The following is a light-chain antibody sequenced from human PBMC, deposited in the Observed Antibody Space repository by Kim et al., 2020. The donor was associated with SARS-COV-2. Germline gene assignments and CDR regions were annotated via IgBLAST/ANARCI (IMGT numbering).Light chain of an antibody. V-gene: IGKV1-27*01. CDR2: AAS. CDR1: QGIGNS. CDR3: QKYNIAPDT. Sequence: SASVGDRVTLTCRASQGIGNSLAWYQQKPGRAPKLVIYAASTLQSGVPSRFSGSGSGTDFTLTISSLQAEDVATYYCQKYNIAPDTFGGGTKLEI. J-gene: IGKJ4*01.